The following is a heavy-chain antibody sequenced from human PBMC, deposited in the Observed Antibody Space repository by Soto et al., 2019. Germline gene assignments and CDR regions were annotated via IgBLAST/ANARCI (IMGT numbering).Heavy chain of an antibody. Sequence: PGGSLRLSCAASGFTFSSYGVHWVRQAPGKGLEWVAVIWYDGSNKYYADSVKGRFTISRDNSKNTLYLQMNSLRAEDTAVYYCARGDSSGWYPSNRPGITFDYWGQGTLVTVSS. D-gene: IGHD6-19*01. CDR2: IWYDGSNK. J-gene: IGHJ4*02. V-gene: IGHV3-33*01. CDR1: GFTFSSYG. CDR3: ARGDSSGWYPSNRPGITFDY.